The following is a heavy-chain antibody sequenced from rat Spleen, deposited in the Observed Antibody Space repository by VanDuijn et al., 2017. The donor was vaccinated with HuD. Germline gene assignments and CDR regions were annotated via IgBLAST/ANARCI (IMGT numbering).Heavy chain of an antibody. J-gene: IGHJ2*01. CDR2: ISYGDSSGHSST. CDR3: ARRHYGYTDYFDY. Sequence: EVQLVESDGGLVQPGRSLKLSCAASGFTFSDYYMAWVRQAPTKGLEWVATISYGDSSGHSSTYSRDSVNGRFTISRANAKSTLNLQMDSLRSEDTATYYCARRHYGYTDYFDYWGQGVMVTVSS. CDR1: GFTFSDYY. D-gene: IGHD1-9*01. V-gene: IGHV5-29*01.